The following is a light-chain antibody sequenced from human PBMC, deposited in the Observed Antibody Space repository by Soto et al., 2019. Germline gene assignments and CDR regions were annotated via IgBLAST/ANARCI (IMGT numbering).Light chain of an antibody. CDR3: QSYDSSLSVFYV. J-gene: IGLJ1*01. Sequence: SYELTQPPSVSVAPGQTARITCGGNNIGSKSAHWYQQKPGQAPVLVVYDDSDRPSGIPERFSGSNSGNTATLTISRVEAGDEADYYCQSYDSSLSVFYVFGTGTKLTVL. CDR1: NIGSKS. V-gene: IGLV3-21*02. CDR2: DDS.